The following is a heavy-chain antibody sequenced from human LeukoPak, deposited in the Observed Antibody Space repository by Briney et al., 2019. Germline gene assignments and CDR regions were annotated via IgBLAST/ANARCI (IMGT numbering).Heavy chain of an antibody. CDR2: IYYSGTT. Sequence: PSETLSLTCTVSGGSISSCGYYWSWIRQHPGQDLEWIGFIYYSGTTYYNSSLKSRVSISIDTSKNQFSLQLSSVTAADTAIYYCARATGGAAAADFDPWGQGTLVTVSS. CDR1: GGSISSCGYY. D-gene: IGHD6-13*01. CDR3: ARATGGAAAADFDP. J-gene: IGHJ5*02. V-gene: IGHV4-31*03.